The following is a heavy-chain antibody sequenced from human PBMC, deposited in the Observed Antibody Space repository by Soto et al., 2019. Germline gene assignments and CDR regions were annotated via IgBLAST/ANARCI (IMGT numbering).Heavy chain of an antibody. CDR2: MKKGGSQK. V-gene: IGHV3-7*01. J-gene: IGHJ5*02. CDR3: ARDWFDA. Sequence: EGSLRLSCVASRFTFSNYWMSWVRQAPGKGLEWVANMKKGGSQKYYVDSVKGRFTISRDNARNSLYLQMNSLRVEDTAVYYCARDWFDAWGQGTLVTVSS. CDR1: RFTFSNYW.